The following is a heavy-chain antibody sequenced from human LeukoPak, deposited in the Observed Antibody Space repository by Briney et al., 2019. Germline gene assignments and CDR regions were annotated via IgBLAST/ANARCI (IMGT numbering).Heavy chain of an antibody. CDR1: GGSFSSYA. J-gene: IGHJ6*02. CDR3: ARTVVTAIIPRYYYYYYGMDV. CDR2: IIPIFGTA. D-gene: IGHD2-21*02. Sequence: GASVKVSCKASGGSFSSYAISWVRQAPGQGLEWMGGIIPIFGTANYAQKFQGRVTITADESTSTAYMELSSLRSEDTAVYYCARTVVTAIIPRYYYYYYGMDVWGQGTTVTVSS. V-gene: IGHV1-69*13.